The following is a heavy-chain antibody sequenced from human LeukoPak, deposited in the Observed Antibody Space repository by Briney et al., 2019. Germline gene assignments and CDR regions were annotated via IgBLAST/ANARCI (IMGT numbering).Heavy chain of an antibody. CDR2: INHSGST. V-gene: IGHV4-34*01. J-gene: IGHJ4*02. CDR3: ARGRGYGSGS. Sequence: SETLSLTCTVSGGSISSYYWSWIRQPPGKGLEWIGEINHSGSTNYNPSLKSRVTISVDTSKNQFSLKLSSVTAADTAVYYCARGRGYGSGSWGQGTLVTVSS. CDR1: GGSISSYY. D-gene: IGHD3-10*01.